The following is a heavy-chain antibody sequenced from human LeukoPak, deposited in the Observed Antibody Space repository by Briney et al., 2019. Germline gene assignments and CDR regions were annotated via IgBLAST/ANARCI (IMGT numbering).Heavy chain of an antibody. CDR3: ATEYSGSYYEFGYFDY. CDR1: GATFSSYA. D-gene: IGHD1-26*01. J-gene: IGHJ4*02. CDR2: IIPIFGTA. V-gene: IGHV1-69*13. Sequence: SVKVSCKASGATFSSYAISWVQQAPGQGLEWMGGIIPIFGTANYAQKFQGRVTITADESTSTAYMELSSLRSEDTAVYYCATEYSGSYYEFGYFDYWGQGTLVTVSS.